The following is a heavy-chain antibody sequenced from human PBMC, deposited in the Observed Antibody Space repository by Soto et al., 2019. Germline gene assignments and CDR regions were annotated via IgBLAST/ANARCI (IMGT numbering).Heavy chain of an antibody. CDR3: ARDRVTMVRGVIITRKGFDY. Sequence: GGSLRLSCAASGFTFSSYAMHWVRQAPGKWLEWVAVISYDGSNKYYADSVKGRFTISRDNSKNTLYLQMNSLRAEDTAVYYCARDRVTMVRGVIITRKGFDYWGQGTLVTVSS. D-gene: IGHD3-10*01. J-gene: IGHJ4*02. CDR2: ISYDGSNK. CDR1: GFTFSSYA. V-gene: IGHV3-30-3*01.